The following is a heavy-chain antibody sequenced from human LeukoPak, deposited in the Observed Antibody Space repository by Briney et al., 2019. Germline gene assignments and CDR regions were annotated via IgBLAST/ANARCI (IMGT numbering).Heavy chain of an antibody. V-gene: IGHV3-21*01. J-gene: IGHJ4*02. CDR1: GFTFSSYS. D-gene: IGHD6-13*01. CDR2: ISSSSNYI. CDR3: ARDLYSSGWSSYYFDY. Sequence: GGSLRLSCAASGFTFSSYSMDWVRQAPGKGLEWVSSISSSSNYIYYADSVKGRFTISRDNAKNSLYLQMNSLRAEDTAVYYCARDLYSSGWSSYYFDYWGQGTLVTVSS.